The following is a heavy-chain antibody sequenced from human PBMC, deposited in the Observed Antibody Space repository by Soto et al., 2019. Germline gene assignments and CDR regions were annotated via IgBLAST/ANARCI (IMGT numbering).Heavy chain of an antibody. CDR3: ARSTPQLNYYYGMDV. J-gene: IGHJ6*02. CDR1: GFSLSTSGMC. CDR2: IDWDDDK. D-gene: IGHD5-18*01. Sequence: SGPTLVNPTQTLTLTCTFSGFSLSTSGMCVSWIRQPPGKALEWLARIDWDDDKYYSTSLKTRLTISKDTSKNQVVLTMTNMDPVDTATYYCARSTPQLNYYYGMDVWGQGTTFTVSS. V-gene: IGHV2-70*11.